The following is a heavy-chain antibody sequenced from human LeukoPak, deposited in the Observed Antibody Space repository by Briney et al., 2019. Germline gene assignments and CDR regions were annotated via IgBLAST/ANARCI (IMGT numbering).Heavy chain of an antibody. CDR1: GGSISSSSYY. J-gene: IGHJ4*02. CDR3: ARDRPEYCSGGSCADY. D-gene: IGHD2-15*01. V-gene: IGHV4-39*07. CDR2: IYYSGST. Sequence: TSETLSLTCTVSGGSISSSSYYWGWIRQPPGKGLEWIGSIYYSGSTYYNPSLKSRVTISVDTSKNQFSLKLSSVTAADTAVYYCARDRPEYCSGGSCADYWGQGTLVAVSS.